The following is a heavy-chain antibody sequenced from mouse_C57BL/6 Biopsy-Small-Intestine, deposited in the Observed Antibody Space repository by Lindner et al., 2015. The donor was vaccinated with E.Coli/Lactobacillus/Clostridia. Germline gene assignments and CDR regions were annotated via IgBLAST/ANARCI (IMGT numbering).Heavy chain of an antibody. CDR1: GYTLTELS. CDR2: FDPEDGET. V-gene: IGHV1-18*01. D-gene: IGHD5-1*01. CDR3: ATTRPDFWSTYYYYYMDV. Sequence: SVKVSCKVSGYTLTELSMHWVRQAPGKGLEWMGGFDPEDGETIYAQKFQGRVTMTEDTSTDTAYMELSSLRSEDTAVYYCATTRPDFWSTYYYYYMDVWGKGTTVTVSS. J-gene: IGHJ1*03.